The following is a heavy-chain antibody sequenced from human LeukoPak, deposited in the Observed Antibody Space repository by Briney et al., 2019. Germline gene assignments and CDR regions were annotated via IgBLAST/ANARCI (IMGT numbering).Heavy chain of an antibody. J-gene: IGHJ4*02. CDR3: VRDPHALDF. CDR2: ITSSSSRI. Sequence: GGSLRLSCVASGFTFSGYSMNWVRQAPGKGLEWVSYITSSSSRIHYADSVKGRFTISRDNAKSSLYLQMNSLRAEDTAIYYCVRDPHALDFWGQGTLVTVSS. V-gene: IGHV3-48*01. CDR1: GFTFSGYS. D-gene: IGHD2-2*01.